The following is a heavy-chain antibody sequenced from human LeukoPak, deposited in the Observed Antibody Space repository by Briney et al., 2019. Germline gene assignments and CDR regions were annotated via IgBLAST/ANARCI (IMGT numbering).Heavy chain of an antibody. Sequence: PGGSLRLSCAASGFTFSSYWMHWVRQAPGKGLVWVSRINGDGSRTTYADSVKGRFTISRDNAKNTLYLQMNSLRAEDTAVYYCARRHLPVEGTGRDDYWGRGTLVTVSS. J-gene: IGHJ4*02. CDR1: GFTFSSYW. D-gene: IGHD6-19*01. V-gene: IGHV3-74*01. CDR3: ARRHLPVEGTGRDDY. CDR2: INGDGSRT.